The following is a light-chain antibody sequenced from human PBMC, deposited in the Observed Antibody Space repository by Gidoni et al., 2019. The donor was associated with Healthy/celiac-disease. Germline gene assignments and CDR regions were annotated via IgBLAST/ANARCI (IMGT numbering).Light chain of an antibody. Sequence: CRASQSVSSSYLAWYQQKPGQAPRLLIYGASSRATGIPDRFSGSVSGTDFTLTISRLEPEDFAVYYCQQYGSSPRTFGQGTKVEIK. J-gene: IGKJ1*01. V-gene: IGKV3-20*01. CDR1: QSVSSSY. CDR2: GAS. CDR3: QQYGSSPRT.